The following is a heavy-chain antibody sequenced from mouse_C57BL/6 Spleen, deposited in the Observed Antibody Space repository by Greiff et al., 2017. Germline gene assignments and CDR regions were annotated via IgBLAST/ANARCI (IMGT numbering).Heavy chain of an antibody. CDR1: AYTFTSYW. CDR2: IYPGSGST. J-gene: IGHJ2*01. Sequence: QVQLQQSGAELVQPGASVQMSCKASAYTFTSYWITWVKQRPGQGLEWIGDIYPGSGSTNYNEKFKSKATLTVDTSSSTAYMQLSCLTSEDSSVYHCAMLPFHYWGYGATLTVS. V-gene: IGHV1-55*01. CDR3: AMLPFHY.